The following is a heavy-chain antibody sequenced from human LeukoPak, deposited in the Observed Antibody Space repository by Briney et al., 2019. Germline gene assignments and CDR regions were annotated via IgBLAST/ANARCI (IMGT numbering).Heavy chain of an antibody. CDR3: AREGIVVVVAATHNWFDP. V-gene: IGHV4-34*01. D-gene: IGHD2-15*01. Sequence: SETLSLTCAVYGGSFSGYYWSWIRQPPGKGLEWIGEINHSGSTYYSPSLKSRVTISVDTSKNQFSLKLSSVTAADTAVYYCAREGIVVVVAATHNWFDPWGQGTLVTVSS. CDR1: GGSFSGYY. J-gene: IGHJ5*02. CDR2: INHSGST.